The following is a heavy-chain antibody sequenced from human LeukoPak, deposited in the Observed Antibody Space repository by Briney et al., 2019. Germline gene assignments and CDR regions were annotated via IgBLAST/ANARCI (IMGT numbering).Heavy chain of an antibody. CDR2: ISWNSGSI. D-gene: IGHD6-6*01. V-gene: IGHV3-9*01. CDR1: GFTFDDYA. Sequence: PGGSLRLSCAASGFTFDDYAMHWVRQAPGKGLGWVSGISWNSGSIGYADSVKGRFTISRDNAKNSLYLQMNSLRAEDTALYYCAKVFEYSSSLGAFDIWGQGTMVTVSS. J-gene: IGHJ3*02. CDR3: AKVFEYSSSLGAFDI.